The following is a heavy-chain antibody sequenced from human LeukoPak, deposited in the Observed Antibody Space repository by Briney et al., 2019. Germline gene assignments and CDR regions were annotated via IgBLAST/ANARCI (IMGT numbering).Heavy chain of an antibody. CDR3: ARDGRHDNNHWFDS. CDR2: TYYTGNT. V-gene: IGHV4-59*11. J-gene: IGHJ5*01. D-gene: IGHD5-24*01. CDR1: GDSISSRY. Sequence: SETLSLTCIVSGDSISSRYWGWIRQPPGKGLEWIGYTYYTGNTNYNPSLKSRVTMSVDMSKNQFSLKMTSVTAADTAVYYCARDGRHDNNHWFDSWGQGTLVTVPA.